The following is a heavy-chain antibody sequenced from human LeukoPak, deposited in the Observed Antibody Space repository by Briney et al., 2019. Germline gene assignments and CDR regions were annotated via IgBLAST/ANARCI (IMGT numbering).Heavy chain of an antibody. Sequence: SETLSLTCTVSGGSISSSGYYWGWTRQPPGKGLEWIASIYYSGSTYYNPSLKSRVTISVDTSKNQLSLKLSSLTAADTAVYYCARHEYSGSYYGLSWFDPWGQGTLVTVSS. D-gene: IGHD1-26*01. CDR3: ARHEYSGSYYGLSWFDP. CDR2: IYYSGST. CDR1: GGSISSSGYY. J-gene: IGHJ5*02. V-gene: IGHV4-39*01.